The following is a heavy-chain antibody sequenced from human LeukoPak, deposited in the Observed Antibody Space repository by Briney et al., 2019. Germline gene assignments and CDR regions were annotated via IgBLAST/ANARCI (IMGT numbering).Heavy chain of an antibody. CDR3: ARGLYYGDWYSDL. V-gene: IGHV3-7*03. J-gene: IGHJ2*01. CDR1: GFTFSSYW. D-gene: IGHD4-17*01. CDR2: IKKDGSEK. Sequence: TGGSLRLSCAASGFTFSSYWMSWVRQAPGKGLGWVANIKKDGSEKYYVDSVKGRFTISRDNAKNSLYLQMNSLRAEDTAVYYCARGLYYGDWYSDLWGRGTLVTVSS.